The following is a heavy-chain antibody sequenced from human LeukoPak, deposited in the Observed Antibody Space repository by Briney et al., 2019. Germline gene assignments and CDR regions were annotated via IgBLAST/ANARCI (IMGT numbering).Heavy chain of an antibody. V-gene: IGHV4-61*10. CDR3: ARVRAGAFDI. D-gene: IGHD3-10*01. CDR2: IYYSGST. J-gene: IGHJ3*02. Sequence: PSQTLSLTCTVSGGSISSGSYYWSWIRQPAGKGLERIGYIYYSGSTNYNPSLKSRVTISVDTSKNQFSLKLSSVTAADTAVYYCARVRAGAFDIWGQGTMVTVSS. CDR1: GGSISSGSYY.